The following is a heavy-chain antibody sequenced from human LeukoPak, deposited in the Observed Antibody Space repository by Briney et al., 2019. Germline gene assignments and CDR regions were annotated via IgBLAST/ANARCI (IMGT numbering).Heavy chain of an antibody. V-gene: IGHV4-61*02. Sequence: PSETLSLTCTVSGGSVSGGNYYWSWIRQPAGKGLEWIGRISTSGTTNYNPSLKSRITISIGTSKNQFSLNLSSVTAADTAVYYCARDTGSVWFDYWGQGTLVTVSS. CDR1: GGSVSGGNYY. CDR3: ARDTGSVWFDY. J-gene: IGHJ4*02. D-gene: IGHD5/OR15-5a*01. CDR2: ISTSGTT.